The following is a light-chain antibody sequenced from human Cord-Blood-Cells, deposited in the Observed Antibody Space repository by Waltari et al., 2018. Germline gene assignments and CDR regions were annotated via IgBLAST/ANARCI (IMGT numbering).Light chain of an antibody. J-gene: IGLJ1*01. CDR3: AAWDDSLNGYV. Sequence: QSVLTQPPSASGAPGQRVTVSCSGRRSYTGSTTVTWYQQLPGTAPKLLIYSNNQRPSGVPDRFSCSKSGTSASLAISGLQSEDEADYYCAAWDDSLNGYVFGTGTKVTVL. V-gene: IGLV1-44*01. CDR2: SNN. CDR1: RSYTGSTT.